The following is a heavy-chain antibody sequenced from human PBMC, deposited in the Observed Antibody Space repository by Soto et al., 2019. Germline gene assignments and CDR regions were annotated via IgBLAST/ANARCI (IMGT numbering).Heavy chain of an antibody. Sequence: EMQLLESGGGVVQPGGSLRLSCVVSGFSFSTYGVTWVRQAPGKGLEWVCGVSGGSGVTHYTDSVKGRFTSSGDDSKNTVYLQMHRLRGEDTAVYYCTRWNGYGDLWGQGTLVTVSS. J-gene: IGHJ5*02. D-gene: IGHD1-1*01. CDR3: TRWNGYGDL. CDR2: VSGGSGVT. V-gene: IGHV3-23*01. CDR1: GFSFSTYG.